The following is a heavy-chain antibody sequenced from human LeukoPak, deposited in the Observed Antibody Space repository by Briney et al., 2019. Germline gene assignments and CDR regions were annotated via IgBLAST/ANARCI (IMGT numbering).Heavy chain of an antibody. J-gene: IGHJ5*02. V-gene: IGHV4-39*01. Sequence: SETLSLTCTVSGGSISSNNYYWGWIRQPPGKGLEWIGSIYYGGYTYYNPSLKSRVTISVDTSKNQFSLKLSSVTAADTAVYYCARQAASSGWPRWFDPWGQGTLVTASS. D-gene: IGHD6-19*01. CDR2: IYYGGYT. CDR1: GGSISSNNYY. CDR3: ARQAASSGWPRWFDP.